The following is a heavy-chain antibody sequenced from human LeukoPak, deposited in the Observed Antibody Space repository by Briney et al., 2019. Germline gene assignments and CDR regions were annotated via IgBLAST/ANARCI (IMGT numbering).Heavy chain of an antibody. J-gene: IGHJ4*02. CDR3: ARDKYGYNTPIDY. Sequence: TGGSLRLSCAAYGFTFSNFGMYWVRQAPGKGLEWVAVISYDGSNKFHADSVKGRFTISRDNSKNTLYLQMNSLRLDDTAVYYCARDKYGYNTPIDYWGQGTLVTVSS. CDR2: ISYDGSNK. D-gene: IGHD5-24*01. CDR1: GFTFSNFG. V-gene: IGHV3-30-3*01.